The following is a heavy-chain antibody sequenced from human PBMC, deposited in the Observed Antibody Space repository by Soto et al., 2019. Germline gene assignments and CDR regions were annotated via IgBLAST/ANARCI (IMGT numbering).Heavy chain of an antibody. CDR3: AKLGTETTDY. CDR2: ISYDGSNK. V-gene: IGHV3-30*18. D-gene: IGHD1-1*01. CDR1: GFTFSSYG. J-gene: IGHJ4*02. Sequence: QVQLVESGGGVVQPGRSLRLSCAASGFTFSSYGMHWVRQAPGKGLEWVAVISYDGSNKYYADSVKGRFTISRDNSKNTLYLQMNSLRAEDTAVYYCAKLGTETTDYWGQGTLVTVSS.